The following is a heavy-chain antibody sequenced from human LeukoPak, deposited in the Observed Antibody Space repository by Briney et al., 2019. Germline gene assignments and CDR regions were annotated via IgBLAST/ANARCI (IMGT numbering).Heavy chain of an antibody. D-gene: IGHD6-25*01. CDR2: IYYSGRP. V-gene: IGHV4-59*08. Sequence: SETLSLTCTVSGGSLSSYYWSWIRQSPGKGLEWIGYIYYSGRPNYNPSLKSRVTISVDTFKNQLSLKVTSVTAADTAVYYCARHEPGSYDYWGQGILVTVSS. CDR1: GGSLSSYY. J-gene: IGHJ4*02. CDR3: ARHEPGSYDY.